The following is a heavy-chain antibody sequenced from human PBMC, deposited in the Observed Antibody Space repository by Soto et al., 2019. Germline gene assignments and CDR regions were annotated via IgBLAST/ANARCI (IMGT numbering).Heavy chain of an antibody. D-gene: IGHD3-3*01. Sequence: GGSLRLSCSASGFTFGDYAMAWFRQAPGKGLEWVGFIRRKVYGGTTEYAASVKGRFTISRDDYKSIAYLQMNSLKTEDTAVYYCSRFLEWALDYWGQGSLVTVSS. J-gene: IGHJ4*02. V-gene: IGHV3-49*03. CDR1: GFTFGDYA. CDR2: IRRKVYGGTT. CDR3: SRFLEWALDY.